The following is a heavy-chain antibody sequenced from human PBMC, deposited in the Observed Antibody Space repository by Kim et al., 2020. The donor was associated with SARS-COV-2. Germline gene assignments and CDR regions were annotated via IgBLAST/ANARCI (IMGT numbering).Heavy chain of an antibody. V-gene: IGHV7-4-1*02. CDR3: TRDCFRYCSRTTCFDY. J-gene: IGHJ4*01. D-gene: IGHD2-2*01. CDR2: INTNTGHP. Sequence: ASVKVSCKTTGYSFRAYAINWVRQAPGQGLEWMGWINTNTGHPTYAQGFAGRFVFSLDTSVTTAYLQISSLKAEDTAMYYCTRDCFRYCSRTTCFDYW. CDR1: GYSFRAYA.